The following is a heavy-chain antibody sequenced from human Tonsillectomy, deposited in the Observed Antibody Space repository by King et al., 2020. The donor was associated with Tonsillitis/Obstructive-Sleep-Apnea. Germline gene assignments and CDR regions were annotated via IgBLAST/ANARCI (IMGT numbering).Heavy chain of an antibody. CDR2: ISSSSSYT. Sequence: HVQLVESGGGLVKPGGSLRLSCAASGFTFSDYYMSWIRQAPGKGLEWVSYISSSSSYTNYADSGKGRFTISRDNAKNSLYLQMNSLRAEDTAVYYCASPSFSGYCSSTSCPPFDPWGQGTLVTVSS. CDR1: GFTFSDYY. V-gene: IGHV3-11*06. J-gene: IGHJ5*02. CDR3: ASPSFSGYCSSTSCPPFDP. D-gene: IGHD2-2*01.